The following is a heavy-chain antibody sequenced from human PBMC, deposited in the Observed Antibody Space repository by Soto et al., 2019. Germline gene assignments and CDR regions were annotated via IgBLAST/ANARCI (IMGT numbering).Heavy chain of an antibody. Sequence: PXESLKISFQGSGYNLNMYWIGWVRQIPGKGLEWMGIINPDDSETRYSPSFLGQVTISADKPISTAYLQWSSLEASDTAMYYCARQEPPRYCSSPTCFAPFDYWGQGALVTVSS. CDR3: ARQEPPRYCSSPTCFAPFDY. J-gene: IGHJ4*02. CDR1: GYNLNMYW. D-gene: IGHD2-15*01. V-gene: IGHV5-51*01. CDR2: INPDDSET.